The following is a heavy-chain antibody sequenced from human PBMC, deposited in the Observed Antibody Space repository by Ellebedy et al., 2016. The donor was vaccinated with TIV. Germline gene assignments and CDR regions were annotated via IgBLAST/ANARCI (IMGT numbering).Heavy chain of an antibody. CDR3: ARDRGYVGIDY. V-gene: IGHV3-33*01. CDR1: GFTFSSYG. Sequence: GGSLRLXXAASGFTFSSYGMHWVRQAPGKGLEWVAVIWYDGSNKYYADSVKGRFTISRDNSKNTLYLQMNSLRAEDTAVYYCARDRGYVGIDYWGQGTLVTVSS. J-gene: IGHJ4*02. D-gene: IGHD3-10*01. CDR2: IWYDGSNK.